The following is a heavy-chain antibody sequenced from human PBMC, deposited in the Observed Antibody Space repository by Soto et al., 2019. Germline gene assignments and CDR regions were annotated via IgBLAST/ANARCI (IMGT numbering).Heavy chain of an antibody. J-gene: IGHJ6*03. CDR1: GYTFTSYG. V-gene: IGHV1-18*01. Sequence: ASVKVSCKASGYTFTSYGISWVRQAPGQGLEWMGWISAYNGNTNYAQKLQGRVTMTTDTSTSTAYMELRSLRSDDTAVYYCARVPSPYYDILTGYHTTYYYYYYMDVWGKGTTVTVSS. CDR3: ARVPSPYYDILTGYHTTYYYYYYMDV. D-gene: IGHD3-9*01. CDR2: ISAYNGNT.